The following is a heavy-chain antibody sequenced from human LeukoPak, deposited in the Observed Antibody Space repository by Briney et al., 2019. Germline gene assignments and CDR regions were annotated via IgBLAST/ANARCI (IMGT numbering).Heavy chain of an antibody. V-gene: IGHV1-24*01. J-gene: IGHJ4*02. CDR3: ATLEPEPGDFGGLAY. CDR1: GYTLTALA. D-gene: IGHD4-17*01. CDR2: FDSEEYDT. Sequence: ASVKVSCKVSGYTLTALALHWVRQAPGKWFEWIGGFDSEEYDTIYAQKFQGRITMTEDTSTDTAYMELNGLYFEDTAVYYCATLEPEPGDFGGLAYWGQGTLVTVSS.